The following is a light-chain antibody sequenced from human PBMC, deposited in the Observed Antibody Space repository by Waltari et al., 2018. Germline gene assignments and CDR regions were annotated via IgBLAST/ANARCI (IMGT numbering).Light chain of an antibody. J-gene: IGKJ5*01. V-gene: IGKV2-28*01. CDR2: LGS. CDR3: MQALQTPPNT. CDR1: QSLLHSNGYNY. Sequence: DIVVTQSPPSLPVTPAEPASIHSRSSQSLLHSNGYNYLDWYLQTPGQPPQLLIYLGSNRASGVPDRFSGSGSGTDFTLKISKVEVEDVGVYYCMQALQTPPNTFGQGTRLDIK.